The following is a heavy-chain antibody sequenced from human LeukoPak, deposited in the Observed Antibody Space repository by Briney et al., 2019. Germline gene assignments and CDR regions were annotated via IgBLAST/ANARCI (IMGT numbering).Heavy chain of an antibody. CDR1: GFTFSSYA. Sequence: GGSLRLSCAASGFTFSSYAMSWVRQAPGKGLEWVSAISGSGGSTYYADSVKGRFTISRDNAKNTLYLQMNSLRAEDTAVYYCARDPRGYSYGYNSWGQGTLVTVSS. CDR2: ISGSGGST. V-gene: IGHV3-23*01. D-gene: IGHD5-18*01. J-gene: IGHJ4*02. CDR3: ARDPRGYSYGYNS.